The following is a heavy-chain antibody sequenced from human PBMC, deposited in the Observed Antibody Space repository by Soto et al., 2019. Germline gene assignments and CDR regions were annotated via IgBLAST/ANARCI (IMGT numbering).Heavy chain of an antibody. CDR3: AREDCSGGSCYFDY. J-gene: IGHJ4*02. Sequence: GGSLRLSCAASGFTFSSYDMHWVRQATGKGLEWVSAIGTAGDTYYPGSVKGRFTISRENAKNSLYLQMNSLRAEDTAVYYCAREDCSGGSCYFDYWGKGTLVTVSS. CDR1: GFTFSSYD. CDR2: IGTAGDT. D-gene: IGHD2-15*01. V-gene: IGHV3-13*01.